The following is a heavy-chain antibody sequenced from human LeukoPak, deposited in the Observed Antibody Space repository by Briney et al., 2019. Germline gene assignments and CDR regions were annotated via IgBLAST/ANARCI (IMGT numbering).Heavy chain of an antibody. J-gene: IGHJ5*02. V-gene: IGHV4-59*01. Sequence: PSETLSLTCTVSGGSISDYYWNWIWQPPGKGLEWIGYISYSGSTSYNPSLKSRVTISLDTPKNQFSLKLSSVTAADTAVYYCARGNRDCRGGSCYVNWFDPWGQGTLVTVSS. CDR3: ARGNRDCRGGSCYVNWFDP. CDR2: ISYSGST. D-gene: IGHD2-15*01. CDR1: GGSISDYY.